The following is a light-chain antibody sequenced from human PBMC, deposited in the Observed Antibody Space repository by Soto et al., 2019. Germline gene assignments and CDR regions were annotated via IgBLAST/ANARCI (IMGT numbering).Light chain of an antibody. CDR3: QQRNICPIT. Sequence: SSLSLSLLDVVTITCLASQGISSWLAWYQQKPGKAPNLLIYDASSLPSGVPSRFSGSGSGTDFTLTISSLQPEDFATYYCQQRNICPITFGRGTRLDIK. V-gene: IGKV1-12*01. CDR2: DAS. CDR1: QGISSW. J-gene: IGKJ5*01.